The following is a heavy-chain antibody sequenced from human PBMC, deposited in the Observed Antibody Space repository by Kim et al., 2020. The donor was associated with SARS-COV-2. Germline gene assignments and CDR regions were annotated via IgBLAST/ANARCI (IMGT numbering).Heavy chain of an antibody. Sequence: SETLSLTCSVSGGSVSSSSYYWGWIRQPPGKGLEWIGSIYYSGSTYYNPSLKSRVTISADRSKNQFSLKLSSVTAADTAVYYCAGDSSGYYYFDYWGQGTLVTVSS. J-gene: IGHJ4*02. CDR2: IYYSGST. V-gene: IGHV4-39*02. D-gene: IGHD3-22*01. CDR3: AGDSSGYYYFDY. CDR1: GGSVSSSSYY.